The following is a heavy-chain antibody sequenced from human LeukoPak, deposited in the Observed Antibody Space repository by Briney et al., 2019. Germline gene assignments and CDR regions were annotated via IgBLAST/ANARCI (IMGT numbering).Heavy chain of an antibody. J-gene: IGHJ4*02. Sequence: PSETLSLTCAVYGGSFSGYYWSWIRQPPGKGLEWIGEINHSGSTIYNPSLKSRVTISGDTSKNQFSLKLSSVTAADTAVYYCALADGGKAIGYWGQGTLVTVSS. CDR3: ALADGGKAIGY. CDR1: GGSFSGYY. D-gene: IGHD4-23*01. V-gene: IGHV4-34*01. CDR2: INHSGST.